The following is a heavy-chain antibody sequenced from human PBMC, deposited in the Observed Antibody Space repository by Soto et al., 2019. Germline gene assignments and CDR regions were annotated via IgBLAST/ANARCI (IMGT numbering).Heavy chain of an antibody. CDR2: ISAYNGNT. D-gene: IGHD2-15*01. J-gene: IGHJ6*02. V-gene: IGHV1-18*04. Sequence: QVQLVQSGAEVKKPGASVKVSCKASGYTFTSYGIIWVRQAPGQGLEWMGWISAYNGNTNYAQKLQGRVTMTTDTSTITAYMALSSLRSDDTAVYYCATRSGVVVVAPRGVYYYSMDVWGQGTTVTVSS. CDR1: GYTFTSYG. CDR3: ATRSGVVVVAPRGVYYYSMDV.